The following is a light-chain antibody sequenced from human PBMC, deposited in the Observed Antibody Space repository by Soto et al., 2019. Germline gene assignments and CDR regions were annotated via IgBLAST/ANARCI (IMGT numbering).Light chain of an antibody. J-gene: IGKJ5*01. CDR1: QSIKNY. CDR2: GAS. Sequence: DIQMTQSPSSLSAAIGDRVTITCRASQSIKNYLNWYQHKPGAAPKLLIFGASNLESGVPSRFSGSGSGTEFTLSISSLQPEDFATSYCQQGYSNTPITSGQGTRLEIK. CDR3: QQGYSNTPIT. V-gene: IGKV1-39*01.